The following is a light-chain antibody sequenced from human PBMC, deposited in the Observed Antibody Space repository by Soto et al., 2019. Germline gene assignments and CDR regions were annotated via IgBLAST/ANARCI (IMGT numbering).Light chain of an antibody. J-gene: IGLJ1*01. Sequence: QSALTQPPSASGSPGQSVTISCTGTSSDVGRYNFVSWYQQHPGKAPKLMIFEVTKRPSGVPDRFSGSKSGNTASLTVSGLQAEDEADYYCSSFAADSNNHYVFGTGTKVTVL. V-gene: IGLV2-8*01. CDR3: SSFAADSNNHYV. CDR1: SSDVGRYNF. CDR2: EVT.